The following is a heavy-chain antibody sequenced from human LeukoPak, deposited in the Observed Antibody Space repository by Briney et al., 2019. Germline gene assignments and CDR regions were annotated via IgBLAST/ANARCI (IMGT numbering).Heavy chain of an antibody. V-gene: IGHV3-7*01. CDR2: IKEDGSDK. Sequence: HPGGSLRLSCVASGFTVSRYWMSWVRRAPGKRLEWVANIKEDGSDKYYVDSVKGRFTISRDNAKNSLYLQLNSLRVEDTAVYYCARDDPYFFDSWGQGILVTVSS. D-gene: IGHD3-10*01. CDR3: ARDDPYFFDS. J-gene: IGHJ4*02. CDR1: GFTVSRYW.